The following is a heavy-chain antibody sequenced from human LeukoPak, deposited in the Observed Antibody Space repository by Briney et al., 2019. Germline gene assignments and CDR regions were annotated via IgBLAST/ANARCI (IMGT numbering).Heavy chain of an antibody. CDR3: ARTRGYYFDY. J-gene: IGHJ4*02. V-gene: IGHV1-46*01. CDR2: INPSGGST. Sequence: ASVTVSCKASGYSFTNYYMHWVRQAHGQGLEWMGMINPSGGSTTYAQKFQGRVTMTRDMSTSTVYMELSSLTSEDTAVYYCARTRGYYFDYWGQGTLVTVSS. CDR1: GYSFTNYY.